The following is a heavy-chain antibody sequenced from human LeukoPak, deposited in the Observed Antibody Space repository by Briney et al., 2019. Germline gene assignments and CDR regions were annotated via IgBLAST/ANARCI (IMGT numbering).Heavy chain of an antibody. J-gene: IGHJ4*02. Sequence: ASVKVSCKASGYTFTGYYMHWVQQAPGKGLEWMGLVDPEDGETIYAEKFQGRVTITADTSTDTAYMELSSLRSEDTAVYYCAPSTGLYYFDYWGQGTLVTVSS. CDR2: VDPEDGET. D-gene: IGHD1-14*01. V-gene: IGHV1-69-2*01. CDR3: APSTGLYYFDY. CDR1: GYTFTGYY.